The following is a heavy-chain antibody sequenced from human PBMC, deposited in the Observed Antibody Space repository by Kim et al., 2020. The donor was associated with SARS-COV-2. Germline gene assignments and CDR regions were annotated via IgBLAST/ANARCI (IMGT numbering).Heavy chain of an antibody. CDR2: LKNKADGGTS. D-gene: IGHD3-3*01. Sequence: GGSLRLSCAASEFTITTAWMNWVRQAPGKGQEWVGLLKNKADGGTSDNAAPVKGRFSISWDDSKSTLYLQMNSLKLEDTAVYYCVTELSGAFHIWGQGTLVTVSS. V-gene: IGHV3-15*01. J-gene: IGHJ3*02. CDR3: VTELSGAFHI. CDR1: EFTITTAW.